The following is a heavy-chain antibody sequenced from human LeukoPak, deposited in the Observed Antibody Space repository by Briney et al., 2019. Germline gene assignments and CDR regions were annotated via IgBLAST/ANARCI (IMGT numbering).Heavy chain of an antibody. D-gene: IGHD3-10*01. J-gene: IGHJ6*03. Sequence: SETLSLTCAVYGGSFSGYYWSWIRQPPGKGLEWIGEINHSGSTNYNPSLKSRVTISVDTSKNQFSLKLSSVTAADTAVYYCARETYYYGSGSYSYMDVWGKGTTVTISS. CDR3: ARETYYYGSGSYSYMDV. CDR2: INHSGST. V-gene: IGHV4-34*01. CDR1: GGSFSGYY.